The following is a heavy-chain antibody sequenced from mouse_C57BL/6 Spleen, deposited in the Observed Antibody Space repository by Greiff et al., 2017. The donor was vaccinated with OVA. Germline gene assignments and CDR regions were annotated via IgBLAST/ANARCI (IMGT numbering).Heavy chain of an antibody. D-gene: IGHD1-1*01. V-gene: IGHV1-55*01. J-gene: IGHJ2*01. Sequence: QVQLQQPGAELVKPGASVKMSCKASGYTFTSYWITWVKQRPGHGLEWIGDIYPGSGSTNYNEKFKSKATLTVDTSSSTADMQLSSLTSEDSAVYYCARLITTVVAYDYWGQGTTLTVSS. CDR1: GYTFTSYW. CDR2: IYPGSGST. CDR3: ARLITTVVAYDY.